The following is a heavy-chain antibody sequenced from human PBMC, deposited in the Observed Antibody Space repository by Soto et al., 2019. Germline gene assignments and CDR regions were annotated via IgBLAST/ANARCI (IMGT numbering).Heavy chain of an antibody. CDR1: GGSINNYY. Sequence: SETLSLTCTVSGGSINNYYWSWIRQPPGKRVEWIGYIFYSGSPAYNPSLKSRVTMSVDTSKNQFSLNLRSVTAADTAVYYCARGSDYGRYWGQGTLVTVSS. CDR3: ARGSDYGRY. V-gene: IGHV4-59*01. J-gene: IGHJ4*02. D-gene: IGHD4-17*01. CDR2: IFYSGSP.